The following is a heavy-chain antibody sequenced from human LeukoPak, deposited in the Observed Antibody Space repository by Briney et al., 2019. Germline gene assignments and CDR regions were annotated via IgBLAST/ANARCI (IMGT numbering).Heavy chain of an antibody. D-gene: IGHD6-13*01. J-gene: IGHJ4*02. Sequence: GESLKISCKGSGYSFTDFWIGWVRQMPGKRLEWMGIIYPDDSDIRHSPSFEGQVTISADKSISTAYLQWSSLKASDTAIYYCARHYKQQLIDFWGPGTLVTVSS. CDR2: IYPDDSDI. CDR3: ARHYKQQLIDF. V-gene: IGHV5-51*01. CDR1: GYSFTDFW.